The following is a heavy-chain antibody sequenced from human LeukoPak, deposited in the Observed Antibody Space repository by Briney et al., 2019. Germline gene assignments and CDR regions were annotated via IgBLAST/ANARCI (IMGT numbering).Heavy chain of an antibody. J-gene: IGHJ5*02. Sequence: RPSGTLSLTCAVSGGSISSSNWWSWVRQPPGKGLEWIGEIYHSGSTNYNPSLKSRVTISVDKSKNQFSLKLSSVTAADTAVYYCASYGSGSYEWFDPWGQGTLVTVSS. CDR2: IYHSGST. CDR1: GGSISSSNW. CDR3: ASYGSGSYEWFDP. V-gene: IGHV4-4*02. D-gene: IGHD3-10*01.